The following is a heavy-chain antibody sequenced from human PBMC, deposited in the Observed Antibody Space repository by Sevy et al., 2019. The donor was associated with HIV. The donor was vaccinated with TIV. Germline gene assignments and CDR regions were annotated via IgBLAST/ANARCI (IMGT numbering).Heavy chain of an antibody. J-gene: IGHJ4*02. CDR2: IIPIFGTA. CDR1: GGTFSSYA. V-gene: IGHV1-69*13. Sequence: ASVKVSCKASGGTFSSYAISWVRQAPGQGLEWMGGIIPIFGTANYAQKFQGRVTITADESTSTAYMELSSLRSEDTAVYYCARNYYGSGSYYNPARYYFDYWGQGTLVTVSS. CDR3: ARNYYGSGSYYNPARYYFDY. D-gene: IGHD3-10*01.